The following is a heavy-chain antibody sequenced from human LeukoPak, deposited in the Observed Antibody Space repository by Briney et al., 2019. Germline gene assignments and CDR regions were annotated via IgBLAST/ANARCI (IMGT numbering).Heavy chain of an antibody. V-gene: IGHV3-53*01. CDR2: IYSGGST. J-gene: IGHJ6*03. CDR3: AREQSYYPYMDV. Sequence: PGGSLRLSCAASGFTFSSYAISWVRQAPGKGLEWVSVIYSGGSTYYADSVKGRFTISRDNSKNTLYLQMNSLRAEDTAVYYCAREQSYYPYMDVWGKGTTVTVSS. D-gene: IGHD3-10*01. CDR1: GFTFSSYA.